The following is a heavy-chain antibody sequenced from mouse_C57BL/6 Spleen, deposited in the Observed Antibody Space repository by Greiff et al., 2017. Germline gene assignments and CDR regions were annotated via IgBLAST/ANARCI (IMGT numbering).Heavy chain of an antibody. CDR3: ARITTVEGYAMDD. CDR2: IDPSDSET. V-gene: IGHV1-52*01. J-gene: IGHJ4*01. CDR1: GYTFTSYW. Sequence: QVQLQQPGAELVRPGSSVKLSCKASGYTFTSYWMHWVKQRPIQGLEWIGNIDPSDSETHYNQKFKDKATLTVDKSSSTAYMQLSSLTSEDSAVYYCARITTVEGYAMDDWGQGTSVTVSS. D-gene: IGHD1-1*01.